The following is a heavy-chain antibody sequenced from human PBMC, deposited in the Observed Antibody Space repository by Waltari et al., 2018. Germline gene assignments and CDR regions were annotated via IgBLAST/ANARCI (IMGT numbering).Heavy chain of an antibody. CDR2: ISYDGSNK. V-gene: IGHV3-30-3*01. CDR3: ARDGDSSRQWLDY. Sequence: QVQLVESGGGVVQPGRSLRLSCAASGFTFSSYAMHWVRQAPGKGLEWWSVISYDGSNKYYADSVKGRFTISRDNSKNTLYLQRNSLRAEDTAVYYCARDGDSSRQWLDYWGQGTLVTVSS. CDR1: GFTFSSYA. J-gene: IGHJ4*02. D-gene: IGHD6-19*01.